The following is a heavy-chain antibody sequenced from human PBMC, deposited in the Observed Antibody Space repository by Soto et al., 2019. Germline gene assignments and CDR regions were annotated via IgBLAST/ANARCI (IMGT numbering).Heavy chain of an antibody. J-gene: IGHJ6*02. CDR2: IWSDGNKE. D-gene: IGHD6-19*01. CDR1: GFTFWHYR. CDR3: ARDRNGGWFHMDV. Sequence: EQLVESGRGVVRPGMSPRRWFGGSGFTFWHYRMHWVRPAPGKGVEWVAVIWSDGNKESYADSVKGRFAISRDNSKDTLYLEMNSLRVEDTAVYFCARDRNGGWFHMDVWGQGTTVSVSS. V-gene: IGHV3-33*01.